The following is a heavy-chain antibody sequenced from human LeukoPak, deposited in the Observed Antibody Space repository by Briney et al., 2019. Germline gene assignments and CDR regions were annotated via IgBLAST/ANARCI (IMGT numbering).Heavy chain of an antibody. CDR3: AKEDRTVGGKDLDY. V-gene: IGHV3-23*01. Sequence: PGGSLRLSCAASGFTFSSYAMTWVRQAPGKGLEWISAVSGRGEFTFYADSVKGRFTVSRDNSKNTLYLQMNSLRAEDTAVYHCAKEDRTVGGKDLDYWGQGTLVTVSS. CDR1: GFTFSSYA. J-gene: IGHJ4*02. CDR2: VSGRGEFT. D-gene: IGHD1-26*01.